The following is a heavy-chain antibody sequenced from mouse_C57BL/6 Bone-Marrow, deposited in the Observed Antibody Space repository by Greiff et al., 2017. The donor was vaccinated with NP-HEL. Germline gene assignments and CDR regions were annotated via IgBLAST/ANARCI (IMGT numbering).Heavy chain of an antibody. CDR2: IYPGEGDT. V-gene: IGHV1-80*01. CDR1: GYAFSSYW. D-gene: IGHD1-1*01. J-gene: IGHJ4*01. CDR3: ARGDYGSSRFGYAMDY. Sequence: QVQLKQSGAELVKPGASVKISCKASGYAFSSYWMNRVKERPGKGLEWIGQIYPGEGDTKYNGKFKGKATLTADKSSSTASEDSAVYFCARGDYGSSRFGYAMDYWGQGTSVTVSS.